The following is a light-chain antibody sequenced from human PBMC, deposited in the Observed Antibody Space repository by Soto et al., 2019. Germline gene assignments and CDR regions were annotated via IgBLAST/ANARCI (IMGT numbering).Light chain of an antibody. CDR2: YDD. Sequence: QSVLTQPPSVSEAPRQRVTISCSGSRSNIGNNAVHWYQQLPGKAPKLLIYYDDLLPSGVSGRFSGSKSGTSASLAISGLQSEDEADYYCAAWDDSLNGVVFGGGTKLTVL. V-gene: IGLV1-36*01. CDR3: AAWDDSLNGVV. J-gene: IGLJ2*01. CDR1: RSNIGNNA.